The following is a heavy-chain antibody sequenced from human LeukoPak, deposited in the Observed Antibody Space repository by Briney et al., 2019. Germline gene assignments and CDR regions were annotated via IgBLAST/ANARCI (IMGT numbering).Heavy chain of an antibody. CDR3: ARVGFLLSGAFDI. CDR1: GFTFSSYW. J-gene: IGHJ3*02. D-gene: IGHD2-15*01. V-gene: IGHV3-74*01. CDR2: INSDGSST. Sequence: PGGSLRLSCAASGFTFSSYWMHWVRHAPGKGLVWVSLINSDGSSTTYADSVKGRFTISRDNAKNTLYLQMNSLRAEDTAVYYCARVGFLLSGAFDIWGQGTMVTVSS.